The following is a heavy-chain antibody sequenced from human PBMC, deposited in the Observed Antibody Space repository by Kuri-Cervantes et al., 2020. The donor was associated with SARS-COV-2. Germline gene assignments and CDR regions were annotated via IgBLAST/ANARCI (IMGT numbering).Heavy chain of an antibody. CDR3: ARERCSSTTCYFEF. CDR2: INPYNGDT. V-gene: IGHV1-18*01. Sequence: ASVKVSCKASGYTFTSYGIVWVRQAPGQGLEWMGWINPYNGDTSYARKLEGRVTMTTDTSTTTAYMELRSLNSDDTAVYYCARERCSSTTCYFEFWGQGTLVTVSS. J-gene: IGHJ4*02. CDR1: GYTFTSYG. D-gene: IGHD2-2*01.